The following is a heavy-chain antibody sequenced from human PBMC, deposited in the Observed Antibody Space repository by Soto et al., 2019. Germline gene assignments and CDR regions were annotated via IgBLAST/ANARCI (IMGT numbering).Heavy chain of an antibody. CDR1: GYTFTVYY. V-gene: IGHV1-2*04. CDR3: ARSPYDISDGAYYYYGMDV. CDR2: INPNSGGT. J-gene: IGHJ6*02. Sequence: QVPLVQSGAEVKKPGASLKVSCKASGYTFTVYYMHWVRQAPGQGHEWMGWINPNSGGTNYAQKFQGWVTMTRDTAISTAYMVLSRLRSDDTAVYYCARSPYDISDGAYYYYGMDVWGQGTTVTVSS. D-gene: IGHD3-9*01.